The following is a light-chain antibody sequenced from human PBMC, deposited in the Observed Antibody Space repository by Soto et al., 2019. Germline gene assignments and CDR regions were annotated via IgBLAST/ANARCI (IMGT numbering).Light chain of an antibody. CDR2: GAS. J-gene: IGKJ1*01. CDR3: VQDDTSPLS. CDR1: QNANRNF. V-gene: IGKV3-20*01. Sequence: ENVLTQSPGTLSLAPGERATLSCRASQNANRNFLAWCQHKPGHAPRLLITGASNRATGIPDRFSGSGSGIDFILTTSTVEPEDLAVYFCVQDDTSPLSFGQRTKVDIE.